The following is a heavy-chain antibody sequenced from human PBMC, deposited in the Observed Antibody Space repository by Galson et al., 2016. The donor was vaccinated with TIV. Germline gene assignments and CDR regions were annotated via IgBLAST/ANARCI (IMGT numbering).Heavy chain of an antibody. V-gene: IGHV6-1*01. CDR3: ARATPSVFGVVMTLDY. Sequence: EWLGRTYYRSKWYNDYALSVKSRITINPDTSKNQVSLQLHSVTPEDTAVYYCARATPSVFGVVMTLDYWGQGTLVTVSS. J-gene: IGHJ4*02. CDR2: TYYRSKWYN. D-gene: IGHD3-3*01.